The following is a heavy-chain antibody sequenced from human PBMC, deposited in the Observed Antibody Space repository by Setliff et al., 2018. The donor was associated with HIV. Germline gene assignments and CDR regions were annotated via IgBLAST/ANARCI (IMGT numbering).Heavy chain of an antibody. CDR3: ARRQQLWLLYAFDI. J-gene: IGHJ3*02. CDR2: IYYSGST. Sequence: SETLSLTCTVSGGSISSSSYYWGCIRQPPGKGLEWIGSIYYSGSTYYNPSLKSRVTISVDTSKNQFSLKLSSVTAADTAVYYCARRQQLWLLYAFDIWGQGTMVTVSS. V-gene: IGHV4-39*01. CDR1: GGSISSSSYY. D-gene: IGHD5-18*01.